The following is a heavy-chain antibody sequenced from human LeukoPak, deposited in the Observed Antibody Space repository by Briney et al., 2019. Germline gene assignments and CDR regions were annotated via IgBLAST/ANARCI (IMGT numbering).Heavy chain of an antibody. CDR3: AKVRTRRAAVAGSAFDI. J-gene: IGHJ3*02. Sequence: PGGSLRLSCAASGITFSSYWMHWVRHAPGKGLVWVSRINSDGSSTSYADSVKGRFTISRDNAKNTLYLQMNSLRAEDTAVYYCAKVRTRRAAVAGSAFDIWGQGTMVTVSS. CDR2: INSDGSST. CDR1: GITFSSYW. D-gene: IGHD6-19*01. V-gene: IGHV3-74*01.